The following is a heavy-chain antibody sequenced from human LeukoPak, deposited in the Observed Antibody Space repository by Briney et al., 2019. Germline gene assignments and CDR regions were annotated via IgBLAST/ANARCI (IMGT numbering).Heavy chain of an antibody. V-gene: IGHV1-24*01. J-gene: IGHJ4*02. Sequence: ASVKVSCKASGGTFSSYAISWVRQAPGQGLEWMGGFDPEDGETIYAQKFQGRVTMTEDTSTDTAYMELSSLRSEDTAVYYCATDGPYYYDSSGYLFDYWGQGTLVTVSS. CDR3: ATDGPYYYDSSGYLFDY. D-gene: IGHD3-22*01. CDR1: GGTFSSYA. CDR2: FDPEDGET.